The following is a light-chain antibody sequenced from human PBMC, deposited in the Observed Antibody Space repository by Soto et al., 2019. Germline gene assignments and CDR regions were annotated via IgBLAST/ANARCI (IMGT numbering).Light chain of an antibody. CDR3: QSYDSSLSSGV. V-gene: IGLV1-40*01. CDR2: GNS. Sequence: QSVPTQPPSVSGAPGQRVTMSCTGSSSNIGAGYDVHWYQQLPGTAPKLLIYGNSNRPSGVPDRFSGSKSGTSASLAITGLQAEDETDYYCQSYDSSLSSGVFVGGTKLTVL. J-gene: IGLJ3*02. CDR1: SSNIGAGYD.